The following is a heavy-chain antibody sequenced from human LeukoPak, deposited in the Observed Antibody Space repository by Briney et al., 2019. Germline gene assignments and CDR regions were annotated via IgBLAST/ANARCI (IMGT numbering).Heavy chain of an antibody. CDR1: GGSISSYY. CDR3: ARGGQYDFWSGYPNYYHYGMDV. CDR2: IYYSGST. V-gene: IGHV4-59*01. D-gene: IGHD3-3*01. Sequence: SETLSLTCTVSGGSISSYYWSWIRQPPGKGLEWIGYIYYSGSTNYNPSLKSRVTISVDTSKNQFSLKLSSVTAADTAVYYCARGGQYDFWSGYPNYYHYGMDVWGQGTTVTVSS. J-gene: IGHJ6*02.